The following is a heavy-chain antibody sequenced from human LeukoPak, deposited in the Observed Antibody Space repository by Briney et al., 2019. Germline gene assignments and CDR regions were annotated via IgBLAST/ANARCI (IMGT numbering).Heavy chain of an antibody. CDR1: GFTFSSNA. CDR2: TGGSGVST. J-gene: IGHJ4*02. D-gene: IGHD2-15*01. V-gene: IGHV3-23*01. Sequence: GGSLRLSCAASGFTFSSNAMSWVRQAPGKGLKWVSATGGSGVSTNYADSVKGRFTISRDNSKNTLYLQMNSLRAEDTAVYYCAKRHCSGGSCYSGFDYWGQGTLVTVSS. CDR3: AKRHCSGGSCYSGFDY.